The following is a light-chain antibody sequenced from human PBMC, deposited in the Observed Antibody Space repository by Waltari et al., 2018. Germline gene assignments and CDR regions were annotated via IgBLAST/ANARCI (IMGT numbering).Light chain of an antibody. CDR2: GAS. V-gene: IGKV1-16*02. Sequence: DIQMTQSPSSLSASVGDRVTITCRASQGINNYLAWFQKKPGKGPKSLIYGASSLQSWVPSKFSGSGSGTDFTLTISSLQPEDFATYYCLQYSSYPLTFGQGTRLEIK. CDR3: LQYSSYPLT. J-gene: IGKJ5*01. CDR1: QGINNY.